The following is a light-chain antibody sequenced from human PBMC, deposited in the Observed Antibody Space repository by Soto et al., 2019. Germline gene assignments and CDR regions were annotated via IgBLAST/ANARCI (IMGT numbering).Light chain of an antibody. J-gene: IGLJ2*01. CDR1: SSDVGAYNY. Sequence: QSALTQPASVAGSPGQSITISCTGTSSDVGAYNYVSWYHQHPGKAPKLMIYDVSNRPSGVSNRFSGSKSGNTASLTISGLQSEDEAEYYCSSYTTSSTVVFGGGTKVTVL. V-gene: IGLV2-14*01. CDR3: SSYTTSSTVV. CDR2: DVS.